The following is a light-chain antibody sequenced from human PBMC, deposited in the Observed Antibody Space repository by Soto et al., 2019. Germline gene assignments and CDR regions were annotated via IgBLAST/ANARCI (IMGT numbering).Light chain of an antibody. CDR2: GAS. CDR3: QQYGSCPHT. Sequence: EIVLTQSPGTLSLSPGERATLSFRASQSVSSSYLAWYQQKPGQAPRLLIYGASSRATGIPDRFSGSGSGTDFTLTISRLEPEDFAVYYCQQYGSCPHTLGGGTKVDIK. CDR1: QSVSSSY. V-gene: IGKV3-20*01. J-gene: IGKJ4*01.